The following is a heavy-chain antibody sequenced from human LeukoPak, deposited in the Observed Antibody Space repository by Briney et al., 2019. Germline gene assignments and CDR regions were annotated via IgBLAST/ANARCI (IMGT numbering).Heavy chain of an antibody. V-gene: IGHV4-38-2*01. CDR1: GYSISSGYY. J-gene: IGHJ4*02. Sequence: SETLSLTCAVSGYSISSGYYWGWIRQPPGKGLEWIGSIYHSGSTYYNPSLKSRVTISVDTSKNQFSLKLSSVTAADTAVYFCARDYGDYVGFFDYWGQGTLVTVSS. CDR2: IYHSGST. D-gene: IGHD4-17*01. CDR3: ARDYGDYVGFFDY.